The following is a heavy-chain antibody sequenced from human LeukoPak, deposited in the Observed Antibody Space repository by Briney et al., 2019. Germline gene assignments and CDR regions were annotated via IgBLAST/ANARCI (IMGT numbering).Heavy chain of an antibody. D-gene: IGHD3-22*01. Sequence: GGSLRLSCAASGFTFSSYAMSWVRQAPGKGLVWVSRINSDGSSTSYADSVKGRFTISRDNSKNTLYLQMNSLRAEDTAVYYCAKRGWLLKGGYYYYYYMDVWGKGTTVTISS. J-gene: IGHJ6*03. CDR3: AKRGWLLKGGYYYYYYMDV. CDR2: INSDGSST. V-gene: IGHV3-74*01. CDR1: GFTFSSYA.